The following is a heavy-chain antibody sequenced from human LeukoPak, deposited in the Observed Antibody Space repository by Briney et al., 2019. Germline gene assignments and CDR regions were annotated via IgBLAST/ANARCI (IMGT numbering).Heavy chain of an antibody. Sequence: SQTLSLACAVSGDSVSSSSAVWNWIRQSPSGGLEWLGRTYYGSKWHNEYAESVKSRISITSDTSKNQFSLQLNSVTPEDTAEYFCAGTTDYSSFLAFWGQGTLVTVSS. D-gene: IGHD4-11*01. CDR3: AGTTDYSSFLAF. CDR1: GDSVSSSSAV. V-gene: IGHV6-1*01. CDR2: TYYGSKWHN. J-gene: IGHJ4*02.